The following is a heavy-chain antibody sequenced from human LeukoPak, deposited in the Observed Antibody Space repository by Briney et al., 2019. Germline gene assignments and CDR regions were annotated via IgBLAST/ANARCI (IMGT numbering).Heavy chain of an antibody. J-gene: IGHJ4*02. D-gene: IGHD5-12*01. V-gene: IGHV3-74*01. CDR1: GFIFRTYA. CDR3: AGWGDSGYDHS. CDR2: IKGDGSST. Sequence: GGSLRLSCAASGFIFRTYALSWVRQAPGKGLVWVSRIKGDGSSTSYADSVKGRFTISRDNTKNTLYLQMNSLRAEDTAVYYCAGWGDSGYDHSWGQGTLVTVSS.